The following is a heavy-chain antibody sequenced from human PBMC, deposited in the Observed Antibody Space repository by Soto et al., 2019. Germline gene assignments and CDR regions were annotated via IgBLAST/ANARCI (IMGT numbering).Heavy chain of an antibody. V-gene: IGHV1-18*01. D-gene: IGHD6-19*01. CDR1: GYTFTSYG. CDR2: ISAYNGNT. J-gene: IGHJ6*02. CDR3: ARVGLSSGWYEYLNYYYYGMDV. Sequence: GASVKVSCKASGYTFTSYGISWVRQAPGQGLEWMGWISAYNGNTNYAQKLQGRVTMTTDTSTSTAYMELRSLRSDDTAVYYCARVGLSSGWYEYLNYYYYGMDVWGQGTTVTVSS.